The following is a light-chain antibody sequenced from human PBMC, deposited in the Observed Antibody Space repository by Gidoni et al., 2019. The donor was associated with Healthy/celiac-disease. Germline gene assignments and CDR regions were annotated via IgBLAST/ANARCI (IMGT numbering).Light chain of an antibody. CDR3: QQYDNLPVT. CDR1: QDISNY. J-gene: IGKJ1*01. Sequence: IQITPSPSSLSASVGDRVTITCQASQDISNYLNWYQQKPGKAPKLLIYDASNLETGVPSRFSGSGSGTDFTFTISSLQPEDIATYYCQQYDNLPVTFGQXTKVEIK. V-gene: IGKV1-33*01. CDR2: DAS.